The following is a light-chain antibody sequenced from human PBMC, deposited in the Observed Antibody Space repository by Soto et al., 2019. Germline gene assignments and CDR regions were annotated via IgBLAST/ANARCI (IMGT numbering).Light chain of an antibody. CDR2: AAS. J-gene: IGKJ3*01. V-gene: IGKV1-8*01. Sequence: AIRMTQSPSSLSASTGDRVTITCRASQGISSYLAWYQQKPGKAPKLLIYAASTLQSGVPSRFSGSGSGTDFTLTISCLQSEDFATYYCQQYYSYPGTFAPGTKVDIK. CDR3: QQYYSYPGT. CDR1: QGISSY.